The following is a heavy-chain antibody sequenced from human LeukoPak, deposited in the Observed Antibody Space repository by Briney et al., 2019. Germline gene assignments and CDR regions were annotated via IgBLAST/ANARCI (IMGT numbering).Heavy chain of an antibody. CDR2: ISYDGSNK. J-gene: IGHJ3*02. CDR3: ARDLRYCSSTSCYGFRGAFDI. Sequence: GRSLRLSCAASGFTFSSYGMHWVRQAPGKGLEWVAVISYDGSNKYYADSVKGRFTISRDNSKNTLYLQMNSLRAEDTAVYYCARDLRYCSSTSCYGFRGAFDIWGQGTMVTVSS. D-gene: IGHD2-2*01. CDR1: GFTFSSYG. V-gene: IGHV3-30*19.